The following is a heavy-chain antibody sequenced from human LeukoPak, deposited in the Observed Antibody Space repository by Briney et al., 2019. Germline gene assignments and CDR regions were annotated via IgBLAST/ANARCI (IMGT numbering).Heavy chain of an antibody. CDR3: ARDSRGYSGYVWNAWPLYSSGWGGWFDP. D-gene: IGHD5-12*01. CDR1: GYTFTGYY. CDR2: INPNSGGT. J-gene: IGHJ5*02. V-gene: IGHV1-2*02. Sequence: ASVKVPFKASGYTFTGYYMHWVRQAPGQGLEWMGWINPNSGGTNYAQKFQGRVTMTRDTSISTAYMELSRLRSDDTAVYYCARDSRGYSGYVWNAWPLYSSGWGGWFDPWGQGTLVTVSS.